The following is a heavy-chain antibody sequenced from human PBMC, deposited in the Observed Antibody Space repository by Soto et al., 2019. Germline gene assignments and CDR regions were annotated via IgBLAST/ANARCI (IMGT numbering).Heavy chain of an antibody. CDR3: ARDWVQWSQHGVGY. CDR2: IWYDGSNK. Sequence: QVQLVESGGGVVQPGRSLRLSCAASGFTFSSYGMHWVRQAPGKGLAWVAVIWYDGSNKYYADSVKGRFTISSDNSKNTLYLQMNSLRAEDTAVSYCARDWVQWSQHGVGYWGQGTLVSVSS. D-gene: IGHD1-26*01. V-gene: IGHV3-33*01. J-gene: IGHJ4*02. CDR1: GFTFSSYG.